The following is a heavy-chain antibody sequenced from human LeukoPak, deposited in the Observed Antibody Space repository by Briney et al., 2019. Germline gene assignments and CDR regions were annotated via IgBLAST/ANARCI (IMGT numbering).Heavy chain of an antibody. J-gene: IGHJ3*02. CDR3: ARVRGDGDAFDI. CDR2: IYTSGST. Sequence: SQTLSLTCTVSGGSISSGSYYWSWIRQPAGKGLEWIGRIYTSGSTNYNPSLKSRVTISVDTSKNQFSLKLSSVTAADTAVYYCARVRGDGDAFDIWGQGTMVTVSS. D-gene: IGHD2-21*02. CDR1: GGSISSGSYY. V-gene: IGHV4-61*02.